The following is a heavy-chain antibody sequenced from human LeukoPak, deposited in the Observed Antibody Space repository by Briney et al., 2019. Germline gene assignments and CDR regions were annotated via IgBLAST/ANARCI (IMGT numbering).Heavy chain of an antibody. J-gene: IGHJ6*03. CDR1: GFTFSSYG. D-gene: IGHD1-26*01. Sequence: PGGSLRLSCAASGFTFSSYGMHWVRQAPGKGLEWVAVISYDGSNKYYADSVKGRFTISRDNSKNTLYLQMNSLRAEDTAVYYCAKSGPVGATRDYYYYYMDVWGKGTTVTVSS. CDR2: ISYDGSNK. CDR3: AKSGPVGATRDYYYYYMDV. V-gene: IGHV3-30*18.